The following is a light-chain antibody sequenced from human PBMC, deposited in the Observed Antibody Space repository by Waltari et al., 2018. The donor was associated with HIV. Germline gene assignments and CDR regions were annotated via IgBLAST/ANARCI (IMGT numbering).Light chain of an antibody. J-gene: IGLJ2*01. CDR3: SSYANKNGFYVV. CDR1: NSDIGGYHY. CDR2: EVT. Sequence: QSALTQPPSASGSPGQSVTISCTGTNSDIGGYHYVSWYQHHPGKAPKLVISEVTKRPSGVPGRFSGSKSGTTASLTVSGLQAEDEADYYCSSYANKNGFYVVFGGGTRLTVL. V-gene: IGLV2-8*01.